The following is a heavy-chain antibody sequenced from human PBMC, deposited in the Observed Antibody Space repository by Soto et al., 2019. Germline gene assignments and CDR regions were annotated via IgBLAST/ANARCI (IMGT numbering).Heavy chain of an antibody. CDR2: ISDSGGLT. CDR1: GFAFSSYP. Sequence: PGGSLRLSCAASGFAFSSYPLSWVRQAPEKGLEWVSGISDSGGLTYNADSVKGRITISRDNSKNTLYLQMNSLRAEDTAVYYCARRAFGSSRAFDIWGQGTVVTVSS. V-gene: IGHV3-23*01. CDR3: ARRAFGSSRAFDI. D-gene: IGHD6-6*01. J-gene: IGHJ3*02.